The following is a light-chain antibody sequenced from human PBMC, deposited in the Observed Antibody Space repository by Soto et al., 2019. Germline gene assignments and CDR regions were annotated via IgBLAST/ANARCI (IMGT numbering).Light chain of an antibody. CDR2: GPS. J-gene: IGKJ1*01. V-gene: IGKV3-15*01. CDR3: QQFNSWPGT. CDR1: QSVSSN. Sequence: EIVMTQSPATLSVSPGERATLSCRASQSVSSNLAWYQQKPGQAPRLLIYGPSTRATGIPVRLISSGSGTEFTLPISSLQSEDFAVYYCQQFNSWPGTFGQGTKVEIK.